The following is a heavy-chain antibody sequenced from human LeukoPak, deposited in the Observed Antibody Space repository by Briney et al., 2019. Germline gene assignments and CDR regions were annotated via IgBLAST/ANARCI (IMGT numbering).Heavy chain of an antibody. V-gene: IGHV4-39*01. CDR2: IYYCGST. D-gene: IGHD4-11*01. CDR1: GGSISSSSYY. Sequence: SETLSLTCTVSGGSISSSSYYWGWIRQPPGKGLEWIGSIYYCGSTYYNPSLKSRVTISVDTSKNQFSLKLSSVTAADTAVYYCASDYSNYGWFDPWGQGTLVTVSS. J-gene: IGHJ5*02. CDR3: ASDYSNYGWFDP.